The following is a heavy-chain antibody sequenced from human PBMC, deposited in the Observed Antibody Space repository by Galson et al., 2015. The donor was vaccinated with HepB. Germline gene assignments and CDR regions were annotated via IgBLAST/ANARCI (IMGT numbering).Heavy chain of an antibody. Sequence: ETLSLTCAVYGGSFRGYYWSWIRQPPGKGLEWIGEINHSGSTNYNPSLKSRVTISVDTSKNQFSLKLSSVTAADTAVYYCARGRIAARKSYWYFDLWGRGTLVTVSS. CDR2: INHSGST. D-gene: IGHD6-6*01. V-gene: IGHV4-34*01. CDR1: GGSFRGYY. CDR3: ARGRIAARKSYWYFDL. J-gene: IGHJ2*01.